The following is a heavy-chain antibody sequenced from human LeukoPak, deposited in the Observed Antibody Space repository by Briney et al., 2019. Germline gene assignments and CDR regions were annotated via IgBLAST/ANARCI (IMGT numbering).Heavy chain of an antibody. CDR2: ISSNSRTT. J-gene: IGHJ5*02. D-gene: IGHD3-9*01. CDR1: GLSFSDYA. CDR3: ARGPHDDATGYSFS. V-gene: IGHV3-48*01. Sequence: GGSLRLSCEASGLSFSDYAMSWVRQAPGKGLEWISYISSNSRTTAYADSVRGRFTISRDNAKNSLSLQINRLRADDTGVYYCARGPHDDATGYSFSWGQGTQVTVSS.